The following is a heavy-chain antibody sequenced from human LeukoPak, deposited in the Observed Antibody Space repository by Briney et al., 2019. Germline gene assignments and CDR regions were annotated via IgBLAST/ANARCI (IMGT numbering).Heavy chain of an antibody. Sequence: SETLSLTCAVYGGSFSGYYWSWLRQPPGKGLEWIGEINHSGSTNYNPSLKSRVTISVDTSNNQFSLKLSSVTAADTAVYYCARGLVLRYFDWFDYWGQGTLVTVSS. CDR3: ARGLVLRYFDWFDY. CDR2: INHSGST. J-gene: IGHJ4*02. CDR1: GGSFSGYY. D-gene: IGHD3-9*01. V-gene: IGHV4-34*01.